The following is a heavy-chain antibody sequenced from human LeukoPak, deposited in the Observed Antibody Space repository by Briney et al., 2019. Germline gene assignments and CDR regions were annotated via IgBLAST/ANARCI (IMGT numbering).Heavy chain of an antibody. Sequence: GSLRLSCAASGFTFSSYAMSWVRQAPGKGLEWVSSISSSSSYIYYADSVKGRFTISRDNAKNSLYLQMNSLRAEDTAVYYCARDRATRADAFDIWGQGTMVTVSS. CDR2: ISSSSSYI. CDR1: GFTFSSYA. V-gene: IGHV3-21*01. J-gene: IGHJ3*02. CDR3: ARDRATRADAFDI.